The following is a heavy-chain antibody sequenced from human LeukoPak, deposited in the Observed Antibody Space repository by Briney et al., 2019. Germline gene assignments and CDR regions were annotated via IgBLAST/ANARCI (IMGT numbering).Heavy chain of an antibody. Sequence: SETMSLTCTVSGGSISSYYWSWIRQPPGKGLEWIGYIYYSGSTNYNPSLKSRVTISVDTSKNQFSLKLSSVTAADTAVYYCARDLLSAMDVWGQGTTVTVSS. J-gene: IGHJ6*02. CDR3: ARDLLSAMDV. CDR1: GGSISSYY. V-gene: IGHV4-59*01. CDR2: IYYSGST.